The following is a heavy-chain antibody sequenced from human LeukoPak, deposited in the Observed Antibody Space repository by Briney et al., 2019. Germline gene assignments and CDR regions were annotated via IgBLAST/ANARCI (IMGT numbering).Heavy chain of an antibody. D-gene: IGHD3-9*01. CDR1: GFTFSSYG. CDR2: ISYDANNE. J-gene: IGHJ4*02. Sequence: GGSLRLSCAASGFTFSSYGMHWVRQAPGKGLEWLAVISYDANNEYYGDSVKGRSTISRDNSKNTLYLQMNSLRPEDTAVYYCAKDLNYDILTGPLDYWGQGTLVTVSS. CDR3: AKDLNYDILTGPLDY. V-gene: IGHV3-30*18.